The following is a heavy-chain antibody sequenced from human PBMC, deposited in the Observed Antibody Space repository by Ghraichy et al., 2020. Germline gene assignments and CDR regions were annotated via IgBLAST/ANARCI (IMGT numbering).Heavy chain of an antibody. J-gene: IGHJ5*02. D-gene: IGHD3-9*01. CDR2: ISGSGGST. V-gene: IGHV3-23*01. CDR3: AKAGLRYFDWLNWFDP. CDR1: GFTFSSYA. Sequence: GGSLRLSCAASGFTFSSYAMSWVRQAPGKGLEWVSAISGSGGSTYYADSVKGRFTISRDNSKNTLYLQMNSLRAEDTAVYYCAKAGLRYFDWLNWFDPWGQGTLVTVSS.